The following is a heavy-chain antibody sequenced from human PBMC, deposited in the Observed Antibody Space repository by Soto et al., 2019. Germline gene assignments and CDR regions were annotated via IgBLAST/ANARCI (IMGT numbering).Heavy chain of an antibody. V-gene: IGHV3-9*01. CDR3: EKAISGWAPGEVPFPLDF. J-gene: IGHJ4*02. CDR2: INWNGKTS. Sequence: VKLAESGGGLVEPGRSLRLSCVASGFPFDDFAMHWVRQAPGKGLEWVSGINWNGKTSGYADPVRGRFIVSRDNAKNSLYLQMNSLRVEDTAIYFCEKAISGWAPGEVPFPLDFWGQGTLVTVSS. D-gene: IGHD3-10*01. CDR1: GFPFDDFA.